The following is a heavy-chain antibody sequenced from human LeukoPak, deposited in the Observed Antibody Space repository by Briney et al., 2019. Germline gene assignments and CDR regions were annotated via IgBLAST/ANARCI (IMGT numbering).Heavy chain of an antibody. D-gene: IGHD2-15*01. Sequence: SETLSLTCTVSGGSISSSSYYWGWIRQPPGKGLEWIGSIYYSGSTYYNPSLKSRVTISVDTSKNQISLKLTSVTAADTAVYFCARDGALGYCTGGSCYGGWFDPWGQGTLVAVSA. CDR2: IYYSGST. V-gene: IGHV4-39*07. J-gene: IGHJ5*01. CDR1: GGSISSSSYY. CDR3: ARDGALGYCTGGSCYGGWFDP.